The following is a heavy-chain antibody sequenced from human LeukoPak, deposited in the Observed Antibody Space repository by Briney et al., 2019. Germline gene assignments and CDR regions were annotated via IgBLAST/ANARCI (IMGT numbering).Heavy chain of an antibody. Sequence: GASLKVSCKASGYTFTTYDINWVRQATGQGLEWMGWMRPNSGNTGYAQKFQGRVTMTRNTPISTAYMELRSLRSEDTAVYYCARGPNKSDGGNSGSAWFDPWGQGTLVTVSS. D-gene: IGHD4-23*01. V-gene: IGHV1-8*01. CDR1: GYTFTTYD. CDR2: MRPNSGNT. CDR3: ARGPNKSDGGNSGSAWFDP. J-gene: IGHJ5*02.